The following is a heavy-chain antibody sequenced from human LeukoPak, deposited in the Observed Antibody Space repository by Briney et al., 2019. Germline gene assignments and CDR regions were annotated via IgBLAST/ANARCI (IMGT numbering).Heavy chain of an antibody. V-gene: IGHV1-46*02. Sequence: ASVKVSCKASGYTFNNYYMHWVRQAPGQGLEWMGIINPSGGGTSYAQKFQGRVTVTRDTSTSTVYLDLNSLRSEDTAVYYCARGGLVLWFGEIQGYWGQGTLVTVSS. CDR1: GYTFNNYY. J-gene: IGHJ4*02. CDR2: INPSGGGT. CDR3: ARGGLVLWFGEIQGY. D-gene: IGHD3-10*01.